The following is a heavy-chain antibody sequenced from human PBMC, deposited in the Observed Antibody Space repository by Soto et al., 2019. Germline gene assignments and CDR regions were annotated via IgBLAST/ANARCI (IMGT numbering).Heavy chain of an antibody. CDR1: GYTFTSYA. D-gene: IGHD5-18*01. J-gene: IGHJ4*02. Sequence: ASVKGSCKASGYTFTSYAMHWVRQAPGQRLEWMGWINAGNGNTKYSQKFQGRVTITRDTSASTAYMELSSMRSEDTAVYYCARDPGCSYGYNWGQGTLVTVSS. CDR3: ARDPGCSYGYN. V-gene: IGHV1-3*01. CDR2: INAGNGNT.